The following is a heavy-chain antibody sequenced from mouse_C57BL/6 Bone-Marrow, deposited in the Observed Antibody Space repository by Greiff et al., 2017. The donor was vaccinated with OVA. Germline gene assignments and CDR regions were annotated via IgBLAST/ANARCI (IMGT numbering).Heavy chain of an antibody. CDR2: IWSGGST. D-gene: IGHD2-2*01. J-gene: IGHJ2*01. CDR3: ARYRGLRTFDY. CDR1: GFSLTSYG. V-gene: IGHV2-2*01. Sequence: VQLQQSGPGLVQPSQSLSITCTVSGFSLTSYGVHWVRQSPGKGLEWLGVIWSGGSTDYNAAFISRLSISKDNYNGQVFYRMNRLQADDTAIECGARYRGLRTFDYWGQGTTLTVSS.